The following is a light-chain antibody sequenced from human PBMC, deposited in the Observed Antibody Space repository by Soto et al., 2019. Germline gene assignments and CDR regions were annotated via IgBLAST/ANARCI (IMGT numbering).Light chain of an antibody. CDR3: QQYNNWPVT. CDR1: QSVTTY. V-gene: IGKV3-15*01. CDR2: DVS. J-gene: IGKJ1*01. Sequence: EVVLTQSPATLSLSPGERATLSCTASQSVTTYLAWYQQKPGQAPRLLIYDVSTRATAIPARFSGSGSGTEFTLTISSLQSEDFAVYYCQQYNNWPVTFGQGTKVDIK.